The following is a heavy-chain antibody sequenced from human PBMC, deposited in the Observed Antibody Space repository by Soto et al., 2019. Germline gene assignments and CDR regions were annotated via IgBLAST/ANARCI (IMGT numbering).Heavy chain of an antibody. CDR3: ASTGGGHHDFLDY. V-gene: IGHV3-7*01. Sequence: GGSLRLSCAASGFTFSSYWMNWVRQAPGKGLQWVANINQDGNEDNLLDSVKGRFTISRDNGKNSLFLQINTLRADDTAAYDFASTGGGHHDFLDYWGQGALVTVSS. CDR1: GFTFSSYW. J-gene: IGHJ4*02. CDR2: INQDGNED. D-gene: IGHD1-1*01.